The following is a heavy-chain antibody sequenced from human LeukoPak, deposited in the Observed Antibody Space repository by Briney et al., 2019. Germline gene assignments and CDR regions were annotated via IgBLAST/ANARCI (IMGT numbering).Heavy chain of an antibody. D-gene: IGHD1-1*01. CDR3: ARGNWNVRGMDV. J-gene: IGHJ6*02. Sequence: ASVKVSCKASGYTFTGYYMHWVRQAPGQGLEWMGWISAYNGNTNYAQKLQGRVTMTTDTSTSTAYMELRSLTSDDTAVYYCARGNWNVRGMDVWGQGTTVTVSS. CDR2: ISAYNGNT. V-gene: IGHV1-18*04. CDR1: GYTFTGYY.